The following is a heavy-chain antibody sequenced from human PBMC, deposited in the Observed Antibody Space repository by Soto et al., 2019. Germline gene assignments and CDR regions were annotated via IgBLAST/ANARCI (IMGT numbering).Heavy chain of an antibody. Sequence: EVQLLGSGGGLVQPGGSLRLSCVASGFRFSSYWMNWVRQTPGMGLEWVANIDPDGRVGSYVDSVKGRFTTYRDNAKNSLYLKMNSLRADDTAVYFCAGWGGHDSNYCGQGILVTVSS. D-gene: IGHD3-16*01. CDR2: IDPDGRVG. J-gene: IGHJ4*02. CDR1: GFRFSSYW. CDR3: AGWGGHDSNY. V-gene: IGHV3-7*03.